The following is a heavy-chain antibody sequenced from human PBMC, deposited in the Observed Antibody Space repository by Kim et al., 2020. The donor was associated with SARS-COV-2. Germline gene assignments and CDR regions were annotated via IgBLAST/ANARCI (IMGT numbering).Heavy chain of an antibody. J-gene: IGHJ5*02. D-gene: IGHD2-15*01. V-gene: IGHV1-69*13. CDR3: ARAARQGPLCSGGSCYGGWFDP. CDR2: IIPIFGTA. CDR1: GGTFSSYA. Sequence: SVKVSCKASGGTFSSYAISWVRQAPGQGLEWMGGIIPIFGTANYAQKFQGRVTITADESTSTAYMELSSLRSEDTAVYYCARAARQGPLCSGGSCYGGWFDPWGQGTLVTVSS.